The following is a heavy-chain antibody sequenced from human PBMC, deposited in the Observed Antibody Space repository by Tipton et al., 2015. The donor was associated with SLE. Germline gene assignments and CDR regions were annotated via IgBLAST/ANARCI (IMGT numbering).Heavy chain of an antibody. D-gene: IGHD3-3*01. J-gene: IGHJ6*03. Sequence: QSGAEEKKPGASVKVSCKASGYTFTSYGISWVRQAPGQGLEGMGWISAYNGNTNYAQKLQGRVTMTTDTSTSTAYMELRSLRSDDTSVYYCARVNYDFWSGSTAWYFMDVWGKGTTVTVSS. V-gene: IGHV1-18*01. CDR2: ISAYNGNT. CDR3: ARVNYDFWSGSTAWYFMDV. CDR1: GYTFTSYG.